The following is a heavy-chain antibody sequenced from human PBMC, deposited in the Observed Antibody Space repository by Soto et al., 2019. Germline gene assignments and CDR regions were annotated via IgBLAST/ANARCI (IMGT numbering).Heavy chain of an antibody. V-gene: IGHV5-51*01. D-gene: IGHD3-22*01. CDR3: ARLPAAGGYPLGPDN. CDR2: IYPGDSDT. J-gene: IGHJ4*02. Sequence: PGESLKISCKGSGYSFTSYWIGWVRQMPGKGLEWMGIIYPGDSDTRYSPSFQGQVTISADKSISTAYLQWSSLKASDTAMYYWARLPAAGGYPLGPDNGAQEPLVTASS. CDR1: GYSFTSYW.